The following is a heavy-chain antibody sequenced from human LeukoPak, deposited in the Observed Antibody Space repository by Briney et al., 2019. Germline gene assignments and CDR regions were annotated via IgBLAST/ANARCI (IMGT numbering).Heavy chain of an antibody. D-gene: IGHD3-16*01. CDR1: EFTFSNYA. V-gene: IGHV3-23*01. J-gene: IGHJ6*02. CDR3: AKVGGGNYYYGMDV. CDR2: ISGSGGST. Sequence: PGGSLRLSCAASEFTFSNYAMNWVRQAPGKGLEWVFGISGSGGSTYYADSVKGRFTISRDNSKNTLYLQMNSLSAEDTAVYYCAKVGGGNYYYGMDVWGQGTTVTVSS.